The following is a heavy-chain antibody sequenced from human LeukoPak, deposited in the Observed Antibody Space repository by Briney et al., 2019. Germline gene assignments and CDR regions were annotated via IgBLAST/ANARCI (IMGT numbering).Heavy chain of an antibody. CDR2: IGGSGGGT. D-gene: IGHD3-22*01. J-gene: IGHJ4*02. V-gene: IGHV3-23*01. CDR3: AKHYYDSSGYSGFDY. CDR1: GFTFSSYG. Sequence: PGGSLRLSCAASGFTFSSYGMSWVRQALGKGLEWVSAIGGSGGGTYYADSVKGRFTISRDNSKNTLYLQMNSLRADDTAVYYCAKHYYDSSGYSGFDYWGQGTLVTVSS.